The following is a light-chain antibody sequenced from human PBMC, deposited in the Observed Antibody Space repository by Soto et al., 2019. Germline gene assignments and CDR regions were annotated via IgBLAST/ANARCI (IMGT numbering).Light chain of an antibody. Sequence: QYVLTQPASVSGSPGQSITISCTGTSSDVGSYNRVSWYQQHPGKAPKLMIYEVSNRPSGVSNRFSGSKSGNTASLTISGLQAEDEADYYCSSYTSNYTLEVFGGGTKVTVL. CDR1: SSDVGSYNR. V-gene: IGLV2-14*01. CDR2: EVS. CDR3: SSYTSNYTLEV. J-gene: IGLJ2*01.